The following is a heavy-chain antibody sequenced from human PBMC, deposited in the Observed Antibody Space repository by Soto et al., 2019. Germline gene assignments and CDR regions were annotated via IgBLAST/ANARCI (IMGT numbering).Heavy chain of an antibody. CDR2: INHSGST. J-gene: IGHJ3*02. CDR1: GGSFSGYY. CDR3: ARVAGLLWFGELQDAFDI. V-gene: IGHV4-34*01. Sequence: SSETLSLTCAVYGGSFSGYYWSWIRQPPGKGLEWIGEINHSGSTNYNPSLKSRVTISVDTSKNQFSLKLSSVTAADTAVYYCARVAGLLWFGELQDAFDIWGQGTMVTVSS. D-gene: IGHD3-10*01.